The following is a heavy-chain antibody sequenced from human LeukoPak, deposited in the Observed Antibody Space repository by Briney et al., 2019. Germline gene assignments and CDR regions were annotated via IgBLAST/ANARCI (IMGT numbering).Heavy chain of an antibody. CDR3: ARAPATLQFGYYYYYMDV. Sequence: SETLSLTCTVSGGSISSGGYYWSWIRQPPGKGLEWIGYIYHGGSTYYKSSLESRVTISVDSSKKQFSLKLSSVTAADTAVYYCARAPATLQFGYYYYYMDVWGKGTTVTVSS. D-gene: IGHD3-16*01. CDR2: IYHGGST. V-gene: IGHV4-30-2*01. CDR1: GGSISSGGYY. J-gene: IGHJ6*03.